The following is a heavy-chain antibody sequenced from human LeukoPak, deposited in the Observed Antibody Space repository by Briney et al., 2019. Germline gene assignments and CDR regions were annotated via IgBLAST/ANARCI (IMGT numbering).Heavy chain of an antibody. V-gene: IGHV4-59*01. CDR1: GGSISSYY. J-gene: IGHJ4*02. CDR2: IYYSGST. D-gene: IGHD5-12*01. CDR3: ARSLMVLEVATSPFDY. Sequence: PSETLSLSCTASGGSISSYYWSWIRQPPGKGLEWIGYIYYSGSTNYDPSLKSRVTISVDTSKNQFSLKLSSVTAADTAVYYCARSLMVLEVATSPFDYWGRGTLVTVSS.